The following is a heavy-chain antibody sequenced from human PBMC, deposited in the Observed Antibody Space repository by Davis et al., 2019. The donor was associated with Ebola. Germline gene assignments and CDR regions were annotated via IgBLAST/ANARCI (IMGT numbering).Heavy chain of an antibody. J-gene: IGHJ4*02. D-gene: IGHD2-2*01. CDR2: IYNSGST. Sequence: SETLSLTCTVSGGSITSYFWSWIRQPPGKGLEWIGYIYNSGSTNYNPSLEGRVTISPDMSKNQISLKLNSVTAADTAVYYCARGRRVLVPAALDYWGQGTLVTVSS. V-gene: IGHV4-59*01. CDR1: GGSITSYF. CDR3: ARGRRVLVPAALDY.